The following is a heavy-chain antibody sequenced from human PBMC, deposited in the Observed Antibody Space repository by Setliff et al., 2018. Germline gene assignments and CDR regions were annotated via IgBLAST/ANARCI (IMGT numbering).Heavy chain of an antibody. Sequence: ASVKVSCKASGYTFTGYYMHWVRQAPGQGLEWMGWINPNSGNTGYAQKFQGRVTITRNTSISTAYMELSSLRSEDTAVYYCASSRDYNFWSGYYSPLDYWGQGTLVTVSS. J-gene: IGHJ4*02. CDR1: GYTFTGYY. D-gene: IGHD3-3*01. V-gene: IGHV1-8*03. CDR2: INPNSGNT. CDR3: ASSRDYNFWSGYYSPLDY.